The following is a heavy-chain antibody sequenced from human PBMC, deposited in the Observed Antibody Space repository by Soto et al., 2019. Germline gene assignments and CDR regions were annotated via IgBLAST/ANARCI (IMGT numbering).Heavy chain of an antibody. V-gene: IGHV3-21*01. CDR1: GFTFSSYS. CDR2: ISSSSSYI. CDR3: ARDAPCSSTSCYASRGRPYYYHYMDV. J-gene: IGHJ6*03. Sequence: GGSLRLSCAASGFTFSSYSMNWVRQAPGKGLEWVSSISSSSSYIYYADSVKGRFTISRDNAKNSLYLQMNSLRAEDTAVYYCARDAPCSSTSCYASRGRPYYYHYMDVWGKGTTVTVSS. D-gene: IGHD2-2*01.